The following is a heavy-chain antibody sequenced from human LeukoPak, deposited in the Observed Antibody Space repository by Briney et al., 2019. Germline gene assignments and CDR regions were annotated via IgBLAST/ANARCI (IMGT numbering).Heavy chain of an antibody. V-gene: IGHV3-7*01. CDR1: GFFFSNYW. Sequence: GGTLSLSCAASGFFFSNYWLSWVRQAQGKGLERVANINLDGNGRFYLDSVKGRFTISRDNNKKSVYLQMNSLRAEDTAVYYCARDTDDFQGLDIWGQGTRVTVSS. D-gene: IGHD3-3*01. J-gene: IGHJ3*02. CDR2: INLDGNGR. CDR3: ARDTDDFQGLDI.